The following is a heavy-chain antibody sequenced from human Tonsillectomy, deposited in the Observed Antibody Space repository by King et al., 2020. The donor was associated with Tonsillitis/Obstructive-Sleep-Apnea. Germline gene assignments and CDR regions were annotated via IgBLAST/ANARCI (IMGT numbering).Heavy chain of an antibody. D-gene: IGHD3-22*01. CDR3: ARERWDSSGFYLDY. CDR1: GGSISSGGYS. Sequence: QLQESGSGLVKPSQTLSLTCAVSGGSISSGGYSWSWIRQPPGKGLEWIGYIYHSGSTYYNPSLKSRVTISVDRSKNQFSLKLSSVTAADTAVYYCARERWDSSGFYLDYWGQGTLVTVSS. J-gene: IGHJ4*02. V-gene: IGHV4-30-2*01. CDR2: IYHSGST.